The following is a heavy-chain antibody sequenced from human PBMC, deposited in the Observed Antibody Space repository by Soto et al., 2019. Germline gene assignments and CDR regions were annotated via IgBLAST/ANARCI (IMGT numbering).Heavy chain of an antibody. CDR1: GGSTNYSY. Sequence: PSETLSLTCTVSGGSTNYSYWTWIRQPPGKGLEWIGYISYTGSANYNASLKSRLTISVDTSKNQFSLKLSSVTAADTALYYCARVNYGDYYYGMDVWGQGTTVTVSS. D-gene: IGHD4-17*01. V-gene: IGHV4-59*01. J-gene: IGHJ6*02. CDR3: ARVNYGDYYYGMDV. CDR2: ISYTGSA.